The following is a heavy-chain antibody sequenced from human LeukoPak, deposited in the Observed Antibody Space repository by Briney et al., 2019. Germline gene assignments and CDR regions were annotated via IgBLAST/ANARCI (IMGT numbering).Heavy chain of an antibody. V-gene: IGHV4-30-4*01. CDR2: IYYSGST. CDR3: ARVNRRASTVTTNYYNYMDV. D-gene: IGHD4-17*01. Sequence: SETLSLTCTVSGGSISSGDYYWSWIRQPPGKGLEWIGYIYYSGSTYYNPSLKSRVTISVDTSKNQFSLKLSSVTAADTAVYYCARVNRRASTVTTNYYNYMDVWGKGTTVTVSS. J-gene: IGHJ6*03. CDR1: GGSISSGDYY.